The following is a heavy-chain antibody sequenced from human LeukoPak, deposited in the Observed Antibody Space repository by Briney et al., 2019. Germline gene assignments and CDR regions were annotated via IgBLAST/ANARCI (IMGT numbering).Heavy chain of an antibody. CDR3: ARDPPDYDFWSGYYSLYYFGY. Sequence: ASVKVSCKASGYSFTSYAMCWVRQAPGQGLEWMGWIDTNTGNPTYAQGFTGRFVFSLDTSVSTAYLQISSLKAEDTAVYYCARDPPDYDFWSGYYSLYYFGYWGQGTLVTVSS. D-gene: IGHD3-3*01. V-gene: IGHV7-4-1*02. CDR2: IDTNTGNP. CDR1: GYSFTSYA. J-gene: IGHJ4*02.